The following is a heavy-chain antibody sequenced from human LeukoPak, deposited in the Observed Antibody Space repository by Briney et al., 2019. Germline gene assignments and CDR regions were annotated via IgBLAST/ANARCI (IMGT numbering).Heavy chain of an antibody. CDR3: ARVIGSGPVGGIRRGIAVAGGDDYYMDV. V-gene: IGHV1-46*01. J-gene: IGHJ6*03. CDR1: GYTFTSYY. D-gene: IGHD6-19*01. CDR2: INPSGGST. Sequence: ASVKVSCKASGYTFTSYYMHWVRQAPGQGLEWMGIINPSGGSTNYAQKFQGRVTITRNTSKSTAYMELSSLRSEDTAVYYCARVIGSGPVGGIRRGIAVAGGDDYYMDVWGKGTTATVSS.